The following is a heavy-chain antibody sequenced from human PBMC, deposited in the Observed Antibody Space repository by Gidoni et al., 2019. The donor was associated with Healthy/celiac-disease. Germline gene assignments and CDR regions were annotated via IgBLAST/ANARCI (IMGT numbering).Heavy chain of an antibody. Sequence: EVQLVESGGGLVQPGRSLRLSCTASGFTFGDYAMSWVRQAPGKGLEWVGFIRSKAYGGTTEYAASVKGRCTISRDDSKSIAYLQMNSLKTEDTAVYYCSRCSSRRFDYWGQGTLVTVSS. CDR2: IRSKAYGGTT. J-gene: IGHJ4*02. CDR3: SRCSSRRFDY. CDR1: GFTFGDYA. V-gene: IGHV3-49*04. D-gene: IGHD6-13*01.